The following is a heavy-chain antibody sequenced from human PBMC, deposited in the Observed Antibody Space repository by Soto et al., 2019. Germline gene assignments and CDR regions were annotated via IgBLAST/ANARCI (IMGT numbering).Heavy chain of an antibody. CDR3: ARPRPDIAAPTDYYYYGMDV. CDR1: GGTFSSYA. Sequence: AASVKVSCKASGGTFSSYAISWVRQAPGQGLEWMGGIIPIFGTANYAQKFQGRVTITADESTSTAYMELSSLRSEDTAVYYCARPRPDIAAPTDYYYYGMDVWGQGTTVTVSS. J-gene: IGHJ6*02. V-gene: IGHV1-69*13. CDR2: IIPIFGTA. D-gene: IGHD6-6*01.